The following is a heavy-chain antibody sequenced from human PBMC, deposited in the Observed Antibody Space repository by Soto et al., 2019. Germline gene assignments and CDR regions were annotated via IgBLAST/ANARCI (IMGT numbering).Heavy chain of an antibody. CDR1: GFSLNTSGVG. CDR3: AHRPTFPVVPGAVCIPDYHFDY. CDR2: IYWDDDK. Sequence: QITLKESGPTLVKPTQTLTLTCTFSGFSLNTSGVGVVWIRQPPGKALEWLALIYWDDDKRYSPSLKSRLTITKDTTKDQLVHTMTNMDSVDTVTYYSAHRPTFPVVPGAVCIPDYHFDYCGQGTQVTVSS. V-gene: IGHV2-5*02. D-gene: IGHD2-8*02. J-gene: IGHJ4*02.